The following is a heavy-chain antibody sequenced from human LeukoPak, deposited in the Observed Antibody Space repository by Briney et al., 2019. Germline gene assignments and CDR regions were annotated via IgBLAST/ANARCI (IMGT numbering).Heavy chain of an antibody. CDR2: IRYDGRNK. Sequence: GGSLRLSCAASGFTFSTCGMYWVRQAPGKGLEWVAFIRYDGRNKYYADSVKGRFTISRDNSKDMLYLQMNSLRAEDTAVYYCAKDRTYHFDYWGQGALVTVSS. J-gene: IGHJ4*02. CDR1: GFTFSTCG. V-gene: IGHV3-30*02. CDR3: AKDRTYHFDY.